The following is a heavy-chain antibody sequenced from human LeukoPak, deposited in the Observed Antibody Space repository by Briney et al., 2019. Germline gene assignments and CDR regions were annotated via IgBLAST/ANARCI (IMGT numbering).Heavy chain of an antibody. J-gene: IGHJ4*02. CDR1: GFTFSSYW. CDR3: ARPHWGFDS. V-gene: IGHV3-7*01. Sequence: GGSLRLSCAASGFTFSSYWMSWVRQAPGKGLEWVASIRQDGSEKHYVDSVKGRFTISRDNAKNPLSLEMNSLRAEDTALYYCARPHWGFDSWGQGALVTVSS. CDR2: IRQDGSEK. D-gene: IGHD7-27*01.